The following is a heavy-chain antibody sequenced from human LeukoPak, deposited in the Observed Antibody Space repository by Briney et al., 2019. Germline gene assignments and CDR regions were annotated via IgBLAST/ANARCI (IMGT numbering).Heavy chain of an antibody. D-gene: IGHD6-19*01. Sequence: GASVKVSCKASGGTFSSYAISWVRQAPGQGLEWMGIINPSGGSTSYAQKFQGRVTMTRDTSTSTVYMELSSLRSEDTAVYYCARARRIAVAESLDYWGQGTLVTVSS. CDR2: INPSGGST. CDR3: ARARRIAVAESLDY. CDR1: GGTFSSYA. J-gene: IGHJ4*02. V-gene: IGHV1-46*01.